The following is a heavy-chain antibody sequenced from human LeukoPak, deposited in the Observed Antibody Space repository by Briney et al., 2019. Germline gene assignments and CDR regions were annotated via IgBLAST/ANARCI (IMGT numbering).Heavy chain of an antibody. CDR3: ARVRSVSRDS. V-gene: IGHV3-53*01. D-gene: IGHD5/OR15-5a*01. CDR2: VFGGDSK. CDR1: GFNVSLSY. Sequence: IQPGGSLRLSCAASGFNVSLSYMTWVRQAPGKGLEWLSVVFGGDSKYYADSVKDRFTISRDNVRNTVDLHMKSLRVEDTAVYHCARVRSVSRDSWGQGTLVVVSS. J-gene: IGHJ4*02.